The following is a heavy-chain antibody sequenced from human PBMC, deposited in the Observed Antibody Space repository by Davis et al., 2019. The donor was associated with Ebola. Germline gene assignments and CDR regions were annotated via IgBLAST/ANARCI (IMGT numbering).Heavy chain of an antibody. D-gene: IGHD1-26*01. CDR3: AKGEWEIPSIFDY. V-gene: IGHV3-23*01. CDR2: FSSSGDKI. CDR1: GFTFSSYV. Sequence: GESLKIPCEASGFTFSSYVMSWVRHAPGKGLECASGFSSSGDKIYYADSVKGRFTISRDNSKNTLYLQMNSLRPEDTAVYYCAKGEWEIPSIFDYWGQGTLVTVSS. J-gene: IGHJ4*02.